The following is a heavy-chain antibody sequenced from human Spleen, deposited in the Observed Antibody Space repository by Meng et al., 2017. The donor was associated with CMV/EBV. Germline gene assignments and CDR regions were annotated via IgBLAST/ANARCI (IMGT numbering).Heavy chain of an antibody. D-gene: IGHD7-27*01. Sequence: SETLSLTCSVPSGSISNYYWTWIRRPPGKALEWIAYIHNTGSTNYNPSLKGRVTISLDTSRNQFFLKLNSVTAADTAMYYCARARSNGDLDDWGQGTLVTVSS. CDR3: ARARSNGDLDD. CDR2: IHNTGST. J-gene: IGHJ4*02. V-gene: IGHV4-59*01. CDR1: SGSISNYY.